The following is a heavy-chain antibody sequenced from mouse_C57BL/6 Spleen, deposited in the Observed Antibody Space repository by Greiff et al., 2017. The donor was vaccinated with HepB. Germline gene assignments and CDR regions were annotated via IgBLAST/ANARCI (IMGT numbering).Heavy chain of an antibody. D-gene: IGHD1-1*01. CDR3: ARSYYGSSSDY. CDR1: GYTFTSYW. CDR2: IHPGSGST. J-gene: IGHJ2*01. V-gene: IGHV1-55*01. Sequence: QVQLQQPGAELVKPGASVKMSCKASGYTFTSYWITWVKQRPGQGLEWIGDIHPGSGSTNYNEKFKSKATLTVDTSSSTAYMQLSSLTSEDSAVYYCARSYYGSSSDYWGQGTTLTVSS.